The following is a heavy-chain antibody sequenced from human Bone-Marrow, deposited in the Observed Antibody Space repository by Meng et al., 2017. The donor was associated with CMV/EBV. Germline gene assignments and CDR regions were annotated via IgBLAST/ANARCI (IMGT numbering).Heavy chain of an antibody. V-gene: IGHV4-30-4*08. CDR1: GGSISSGDYY. CDR2: IYYSGST. D-gene: IGHD3-3*01. CDR3: ARTRITIFGVVIGFDWFAP. Sequence: SETLSLTCTVSGGSISSGDYYWSWIRQPPGKGLEWIGYIYYSGSTYYNPSLKSRVTISVDTSKNQFSLKLSSVTAADTAVYYCARTRITIFGVVIGFDWFAPWGQGTRVTGSS. J-gene: IGHJ5*02.